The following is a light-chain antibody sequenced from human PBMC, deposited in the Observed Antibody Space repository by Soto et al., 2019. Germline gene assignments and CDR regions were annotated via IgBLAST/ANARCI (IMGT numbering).Light chain of an antibody. CDR2: DIS. Sequence: ETVMTQAPAILSVSPGERSTLSCRASHSVGSTLAWYQQKPGQXLRXXMYDISTRASGVPARFSGSGSGTELTITISSLQSDDFEVYYCQHYNNWPWTVGQGTKVDIK. CDR3: QHYNNWPWT. J-gene: IGKJ1*01. CDR1: HSVGST. V-gene: IGKV3-15*01.